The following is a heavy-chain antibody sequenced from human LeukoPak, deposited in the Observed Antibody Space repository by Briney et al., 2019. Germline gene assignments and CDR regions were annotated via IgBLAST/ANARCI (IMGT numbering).Heavy chain of an antibody. Sequence: GGSLRLSCAASGFTFSSYGMHWVRQAPGKGLEWVAVISYDGSNKYYADSVKGRFTISRDSSKNTLYLQMNSLRAEDTAVYYCAKSGPGGDLNYWGQGTLVTVSS. CDR2: ISYDGSNK. V-gene: IGHV3-30*18. CDR1: GFTFSSYG. D-gene: IGHD2-21*02. CDR3: AKSGPGGDLNY. J-gene: IGHJ4*02.